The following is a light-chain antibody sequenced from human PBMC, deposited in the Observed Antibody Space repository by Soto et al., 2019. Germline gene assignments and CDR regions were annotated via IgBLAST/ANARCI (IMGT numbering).Light chain of an antibody. Sequence: QSVLTQPASVSGSPGQSITISCTGTSSDVGGYNYVSWYQQHPGKAPKLMNYDVSNRPSGVSNRFSGSKSGNTASLTISGLQAEDEADYYCSSYTSSGTRVFGTGTKVTVL. V-gene: IGLV2-14*01. CDR2: DVS. CDR1: SSDVGGYNY. J-gene: IGLJ1*01. CDR3: SSYTSSGTRV.